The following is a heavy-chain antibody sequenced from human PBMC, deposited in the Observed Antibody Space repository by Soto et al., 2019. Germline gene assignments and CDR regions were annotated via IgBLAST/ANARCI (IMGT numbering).Heavy chain of an antibody. CDR2: IDNHGDGT. V-gene: IGHV3-74*01. CDR3: GTVFEK. CDR1: GFTFTNYW. J-gene: IGHJ3*02. Sequence: GGSLRLSCAASGFTFTNYWMHWVRQVPGEGLAWVSRIDNHGDGTSYADFVKGRFTISRDNAKNTLYLQMNSLRVEDTAIYYCGTVFEKWGQGTMVTVSS.